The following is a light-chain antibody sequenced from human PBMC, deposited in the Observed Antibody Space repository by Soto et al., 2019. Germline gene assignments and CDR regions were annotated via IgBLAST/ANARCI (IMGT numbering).Light chain of an antibody. V-gene: IGLV2-14*01. CDR1: GRDIGAYNY. Sequence: QSALTQPASVSGSPGQSITISCTGIGRDIGAYNYVSWYQQHPGKAPKLIIYGVKNRPSGVSNRFSASKSAFTASLTISGLPAEDEADYYCGSSTTSYCYVFGHGTKVTVL. CDR2: GVK. CDR3: GSSTTSYCYV. J-gene: IGLJ1*01.